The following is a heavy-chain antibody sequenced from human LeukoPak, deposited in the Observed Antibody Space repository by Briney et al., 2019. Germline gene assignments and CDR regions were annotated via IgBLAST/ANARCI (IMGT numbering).Heavy chain of an antibody. CDR2: IIPIFGTA. CDR1: GGTFSSYA. J-gene: IGHJ4*02. V-gene: IGHV1-69*05. Sequence: GASVKVSCKASGGTFSSYAISWVRQAPGQGLEWMGEIIPIFGTANYAQKFQGRVTITTDESTSTAYMELSSLRSEDTAVYYCARAGTDADYFDYWGQGTLVTVSS. D-gene: IGHD1-1*01. CDR3: ARAGTDADYFDY.